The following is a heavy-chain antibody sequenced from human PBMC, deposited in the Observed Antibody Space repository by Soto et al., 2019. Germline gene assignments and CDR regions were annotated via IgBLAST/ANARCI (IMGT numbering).Heavy chain of an antibody. J-gene: IGHJ4*02. CDR2: IYYTGNT. CDR1: GGSISSYY. CDR3: ARGHLKGNPTYYFDY. Sequence: PSETLSLTCTVSGGSISSYYWSWIRQPPGKGLEWIGYIYYTGNTYYNPSLKSRVTISVDTSKNQFSLKLRSVTAADTAVYYCARGHLKGNPTYYFDYWGQGSLVTVSS. D-gene: IGHD3-10*01. V-gene: IGHV4-59*08.